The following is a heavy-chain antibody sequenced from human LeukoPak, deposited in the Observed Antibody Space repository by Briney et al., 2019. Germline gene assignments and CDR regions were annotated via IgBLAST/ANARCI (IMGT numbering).Heavy chain of an antibody. CDR1: GFTFSSYG. CDR3: ARDYNWNLQD. V-gene: IGHV3-33*08. D-gene: IGHD1-20*01. CDR2: IWYDGGNK. Sequence: PGGSLRLSCAASGFTFSSYGMHWVRQAPGKGLEWVAVIWYDGGNKYYSDSVKGRFTISRDNSKNTLSLRMNSLRAEDTAVYYCARDYNWNLQDWGQGTLVTVSS. J-gene: IGHJ4*02.